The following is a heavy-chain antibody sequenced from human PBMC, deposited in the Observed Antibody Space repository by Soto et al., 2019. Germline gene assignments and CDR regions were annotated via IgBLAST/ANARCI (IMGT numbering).Heavy chain of an antibody. D-gene: IGHD3-16*01. CDR1: GGSINNRGYY. Sequence: QVQLQESGPGLVKTSQTLSLTCTVSGGSINNRGYYWSWSRQHPGKGLEWIGYIYYTGSTDYNPSRKSPVTIPPHTSKNQFSLELSSVTSADTPGYYCTGDRLRSPGYYGTDLWGQGTTVTVSS. V-gene: IGHV4-31*01. J-gene: IGHJ6*02. CDR2: IYYTGST. CDR3: TGDRLRSPGYYGTDL.